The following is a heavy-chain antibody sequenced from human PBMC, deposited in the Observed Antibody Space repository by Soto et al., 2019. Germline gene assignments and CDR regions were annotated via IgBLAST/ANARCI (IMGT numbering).Heavy chain of an antibody. D-gene: IGHD4-4*01. CDR2: IYYSGMT. V-gene: IGHV4-31*03. J-gene: IGHJ4*02. CDR1: GVSVSTGGYF. CDR3: PRDSSGQVYSNGNLDY. Sequence: SETLSLTCTVSGVSVSTGGYFWTWIRQHPGKGLEWIGNIYYSGMTYYNPSLRGRVSISLDPSESQFSLKLNSVTAADTAVYYWPRDSSGQVYSNGNLDYWGKGAL.